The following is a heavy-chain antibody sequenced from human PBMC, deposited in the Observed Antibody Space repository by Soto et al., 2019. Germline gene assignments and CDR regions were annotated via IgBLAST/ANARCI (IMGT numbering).Heavy chain of an antibody. CDR1: GFSLTTGRMG. J-gene: IGHJ6*02. D-gene: IGHD3-10*01. V-gene: IGHV2-26*01. CDR3: VRMKAESYSSYYAMDV. Sequence: SGPTLVNPTETLTLTCNVSGFSLTTGRMGVSWIRQPPGKALEWLAHIFSDAERSYSRSLQGRLTVSKVGSGSHVVLTMTNMDPVDTGTYFCVRMKAESYSSYYAMDVWGQGTTVTVSS. CDR2: IFSDAER.